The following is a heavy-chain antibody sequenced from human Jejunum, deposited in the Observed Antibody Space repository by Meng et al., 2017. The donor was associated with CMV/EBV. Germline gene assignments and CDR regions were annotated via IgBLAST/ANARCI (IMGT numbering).Heavy chain of an antibody. V-gene: IGHV3-23*01. CDR1: GFTFSPFA. J-gene: IGHJ4*02. CDR3: ARNEGLYSNFDY. Sequence: SCGPSGFTFSPFAMPWVRHAPGWGVEWVSVINGDGDRTFYADFAKGRFTMSRDNSKSTVYLQMSRVRADDTAVYFCARNEGLYSNFDYWGQGSLVTVSS. CDR2: INGDGDRT. D-gene: IGHD2-15*01.